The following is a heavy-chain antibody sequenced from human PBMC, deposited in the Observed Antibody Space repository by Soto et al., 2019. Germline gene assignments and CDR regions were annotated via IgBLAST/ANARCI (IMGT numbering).Heavy chain of an antibody. Sequence: LRLSCAASRITFSSNGMHWVRQAPGKGLEWVAVIWYDGSNKYYADSVKGRFTISRDNSKNTLYLQMNSLRAEDTAVYYCARDPSRIAAAGTDYWGQGTLVTVSS. V-gene: IGHV3-33*01. CDR1: RITFSSNG. CDR2: IWYDGSNK. CDR3: ARDPSRIAAAGTDY. J-gene: IGHJ4*02. D-gene: IGHD6-13*01.